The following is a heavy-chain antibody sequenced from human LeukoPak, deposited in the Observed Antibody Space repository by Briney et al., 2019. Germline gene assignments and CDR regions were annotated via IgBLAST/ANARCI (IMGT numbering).Heavy chain of an antibody. D-gene: IGHD2-2*01. CDR3: ARVGRDCSDINCYWADWFDP. Sequence: GASVKVSCKASGYTFSTYGITWVREAPGQGPEWLGWISGSTGSTHYAQAVQGRVTLTPDTSTATAYMELRSLRSGDTAVYYCARVGRDCSDINCYWADWFDPWGQGTLVIVSS. V-gene: IGHV1-18*01. CDR1: GYTFSTYG. J-gene: IGHJ5*02. CDR2: ISGSTGST.